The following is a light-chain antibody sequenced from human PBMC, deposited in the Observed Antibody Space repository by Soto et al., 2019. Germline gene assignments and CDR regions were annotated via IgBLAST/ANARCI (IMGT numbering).Light chain of an antibody. J-gene: IGLJ1*01. CDR3: SSYTTSSTYV. CDR1: SSDVGGYNY. V-gene: IGLV2-14*03. CDR2: DVT. Sequence: QYALTQPASVSGSPGQSITISCTGTSSDVGGYNYVSWYQQHPGKAPKLMIYDVTNRPSGVSNRFSGSKSGYTASLTISGLQAEDEADYYCSSYTTSSTYVFGTGTKVTVL.